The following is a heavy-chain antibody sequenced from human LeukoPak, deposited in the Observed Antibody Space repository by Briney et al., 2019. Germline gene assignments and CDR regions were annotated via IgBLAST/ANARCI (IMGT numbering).Heavy chain of an antibody. V-gene: IGHV4-59*12. D-gene: IGHD3-10*01. CDR3: AREDWFGDRNFDY. CDR2: VYYSGST. CDR1: GGSISSYY. Sequence: SETLSLTCTVSGGSISSYYWSWIRQPPGKGLEWIGYVYYSGSTNYNPSLKSRVTISVDTSKNQFSLKLSSVTAADTAVYYCAREDWFGDRNFDYWGQGTLVTVSS. J-gene: IGHJ4*02.